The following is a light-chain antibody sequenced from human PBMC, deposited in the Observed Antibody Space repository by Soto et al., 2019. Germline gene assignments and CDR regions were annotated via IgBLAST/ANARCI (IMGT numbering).Light chain of an antibody. V-gene: IGLV2-14*03. CDR1: SSDVGGFNY. CDR3: CSYTSSNTYV. J-gene: IGLJ1*01. Sequence: QSALTQPASVSGSPGQSITISCTGTSSDVGGFNYVSWYQQHPGKAPKLLVFDFSYWPSGASNRFSGSKSGNTASLTISGLQAEDEADYYCCSYTSSNTYVVGSGTKLTVL. CDR2: DFS.